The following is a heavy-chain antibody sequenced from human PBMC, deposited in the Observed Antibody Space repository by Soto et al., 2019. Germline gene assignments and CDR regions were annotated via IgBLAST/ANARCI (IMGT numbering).Heavy chain of an antibody. Sequence: PSETLSLTCTVSGGSISSGGYSWSWIRQPPGKGLEWIGYIYHSGSTYYNPSLKSRVTISVDRSKNQFSLKLSSVTAADTAVYYCARASTTVTTLDYWGQGTLVTVSS. CDR3: ARASTTVTTLDY. D-gene: IGHD4-17*01. CDR1: GGSISSGGYS. V-gene: IGHV4-30-2*01. J-gene: IGHJ4*02. CDR2: IYHSGST.